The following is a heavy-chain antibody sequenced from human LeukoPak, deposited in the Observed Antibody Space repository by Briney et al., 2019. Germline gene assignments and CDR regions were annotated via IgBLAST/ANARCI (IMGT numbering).Heavy chain of an antibody. Sequence: GGSLRLSCAASGFTVSSNYMSWVRQAPGKGLEWVSVIYSGGSTYYADSVKGRFTISRDNSKSTLHLQMNSLRAEDTAVYYCARVAVAGPLRRTFGYWGQGTLVTVSS. J-gene: IGHJ4*02. V-gene: IGHV3-53*01. CDR3: ARVAVAGPLRRTFGY. D-gene: IGHD6-19*01. CDR2: IYSGGST. CDR1: GFTVSSNY.